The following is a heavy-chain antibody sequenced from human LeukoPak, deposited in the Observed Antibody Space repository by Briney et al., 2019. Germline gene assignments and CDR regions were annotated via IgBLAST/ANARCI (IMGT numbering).Heavy chain of an antibody. D-gene: IGHD3-10*01. J-gene: IGHJ5*02. CDR1: GGSISSYY. V-gene: IGHV4-39*01. CDR3: ARSSGSGSYYNPRGPFDP. Sequence: PSETLSLTCTVSGGSISSYYWSWIRQPPGKGLEWIGSIYYSGSTYYNPSLKSRVTISVDTSKNQFSLKLSSVTAADTAVYYCARSSGSGSYYNPRGPFDPWGQGTLVTVSS. CDR2: IYYSGST.